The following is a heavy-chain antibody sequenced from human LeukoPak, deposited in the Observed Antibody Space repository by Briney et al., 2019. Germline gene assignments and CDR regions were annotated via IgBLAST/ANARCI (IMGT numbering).Heavy chain of an antibody. Sequence: PSETLSLTCTVSGGSISSYYWSWIRQPPGKGLEWIGYIYYSGSTNYNPSLKSRVTISVDTSKNQFSLKLSSVTAADTAVYYCARLKSFLGAFDTWGQGTMVTVSS. D-gene: IGHD3-3*02. J-gene: IGHJ3*02. CDR1: GGSISSYY. CDR2: IYYSGST. CDR3: ARLKSFLGAFDT. V-gene: IGHV4-59*01.